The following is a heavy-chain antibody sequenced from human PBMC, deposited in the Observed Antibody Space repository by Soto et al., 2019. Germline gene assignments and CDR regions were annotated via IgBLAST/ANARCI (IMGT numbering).Heavy chain of an antibody. CDR1: GGTFSSYS. CDR3: ARDPPGGSGV. J-gene: IGHJ4*02. V-gene: IGHV1-69*01. D-gene: IGHD3-10*01. CDR2: IIPIFGTA. Sequence: QVQLVQSGAEVKKPGSSVRVYCKAAGGTFSSYSISWLRQAPGQGLEWMGGIIPIFGTANYAQKFQDRVTITADESTSTVNLELSSLRSGDTAVYYCARDPPGGSGVWGQGPLVTVSP.